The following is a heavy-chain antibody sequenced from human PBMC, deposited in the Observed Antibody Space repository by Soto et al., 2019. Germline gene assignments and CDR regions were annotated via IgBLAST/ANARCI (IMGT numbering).Heavy chain of an antibody. V-gene: IGHV4-31*02. CDR1: GVSISSGGYY. CDR2: IYYSGRT. D-gene: IGHD2-21*02. CDR3: AGVIGGDSEYYFDF. J-gene: IGHJ4*02. Sequence: SETLSLTCTVSGVSISSGGYYWSWIRQHPGKGLEWIGNIYYSGRTYYNPSLKSRVILSVDTSKNHFSLTLRSVTAADSAMYYCAGVIGGDSEYYFDFWGQGALVTVSS.